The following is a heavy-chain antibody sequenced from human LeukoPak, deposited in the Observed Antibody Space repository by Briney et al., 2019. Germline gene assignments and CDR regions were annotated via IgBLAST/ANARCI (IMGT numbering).Heavy chain of an antibody. Sequence: GGSLRLSCAASGFAFSSYGMHWVRQAPGKGLEWVAFIRYDGSNKYYADSVKGRFTISRDNSKNTLYLQMNSLRDDDTAVYYCASLGGVTMIVVVEVYWGQGTLVTVSS. CDR2: IRYDGSNK. V-gene: IGHV3-30*02. D-gene: IGHD3-22*01. CDR1: GFAFSSYG. CDR3: ASLGGVTMIVVVEVY. J-gene: IGHJ4*02.